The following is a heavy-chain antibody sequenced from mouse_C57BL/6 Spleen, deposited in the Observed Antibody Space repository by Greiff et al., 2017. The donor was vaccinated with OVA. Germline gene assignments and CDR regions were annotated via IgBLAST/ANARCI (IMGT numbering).Heavy chain of an antibody. CDR3: ASYYGSSLYYFDY. CDR1: GYTFTSYW. D-gene: IGHD1-1*01. V-gene: IGHV1-72*01. J-gene: IGHJ2*01. CDR2: IDPNSGGT. Sequence: QVQLQQPGAELVKPGASVKLSCKASGYTFTSYWMHCVKQRPGRGLEWIGRIDPNSGGTKYNEKFKSKATLTVDKPSSTAYMQLSSLTSEDSAVYYCASYYGSSLYYFDYWGQGTTLTVSS.